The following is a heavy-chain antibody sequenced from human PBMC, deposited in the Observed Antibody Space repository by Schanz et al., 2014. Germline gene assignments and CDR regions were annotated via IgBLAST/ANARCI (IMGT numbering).Heavy chain of an antibody. CDR3: ARGGYCSRTSCYFKGGWFDP. J-gene: IGHJ5*02. CDR2: IDTNGST. CDR1: GGSISSFY. Sequence: QVQLQESGPGLVKPSETLSLTCTVSGGSISSFYWSWIRQPAGKGLEWIGRIDTNGSTKYNPSLKSRVTMAVDKAKTTFSRNLSSVTAADTAVYYCARGGYCSRTSCYFKGGWFDPWGQGTLVTVSS. V-gene: IGHV4-4*07. D-gene: IGHD2-2*01.